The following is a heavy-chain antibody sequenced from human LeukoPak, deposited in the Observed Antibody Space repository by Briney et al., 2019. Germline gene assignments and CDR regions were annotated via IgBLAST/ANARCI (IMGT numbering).Heavy chain of an antibody. Sequence: PSQTLSLTCAVSGGSISRGGFSWSWIRQPLEKGLEWIGYIYQSGSTHYNPSLKSRITISLDRSKNQISLKLTSVTAADTAVYYCARADYGLNWFDPWGQGTLVIVSS. V-gene: IGHV4-30-2*01. CDR2: IYQSGST. CDR1: GGSISRGGFS. D-gene: IGHD4/OR15-4a*01. CDR3: ARADYGLNWFDP. J-gene: IGHJ5*02.